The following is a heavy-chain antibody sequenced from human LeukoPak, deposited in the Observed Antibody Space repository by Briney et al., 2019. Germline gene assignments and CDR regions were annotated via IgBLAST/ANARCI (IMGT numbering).Heavy chain of an antibody. V-gene: IGHV1-69*05. Sequence: ASVKVSCKASGGTFSSYAISWVRQAPGQGLEWMGRIIPIFGTANYEQKFQCRVTITTDESTSTAYMELSSLRSEDTAVYYCARGHTYYDFWSGLVAEYFQHWGQGTLVTVSS. CDR2: IIPIFGTA. D-gene: IGHD3-3*01. J-gene: IGHJ1*01. CDR1: GGTFSSYA. CDR3: ARGHTYYDFWSGLVAEYFQH.